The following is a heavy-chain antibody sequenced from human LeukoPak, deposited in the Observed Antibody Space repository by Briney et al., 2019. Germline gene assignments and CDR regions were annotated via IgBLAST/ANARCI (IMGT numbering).Heavy chain of an antibody. CDR2: IYSGGST. J-gene: IGHJ4*02. V-gene: IGHV3-53*01. Sequence: GGSLRLSCAASGFTVSSNYMSWVRQAPGKGLEWASVIYSGGSTYYADSVKGRFTISRDNSKNTQYLQMNSLRAEDTAVYYCAREGYYYDSSGYFAYWGQGALVTVSS. CDR3: AREGYYYDSSGYFAY. D-gene: IGHD3-22*01. CDR1: GFTVSSNY.